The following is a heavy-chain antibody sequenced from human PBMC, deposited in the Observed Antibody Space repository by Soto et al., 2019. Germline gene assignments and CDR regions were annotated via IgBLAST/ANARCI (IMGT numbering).Heavy chain of an antibody. V-gene: IGHV1-69*13. CDR3: GKVGYCISTSCYKRADYYYYYGMDV. CDR1: GGTFSSYA. D-gene: IGHD2-2*02. Sequence: SVKVSCKVSGGTFSSYAISWVRQAPGQGLEWMGGIIPIFGTANYAQKFQGRVTITADESTSTAYMELSSLRSEDTAVYYCGKVGYCISTSCYKRADYYYYYGMDVWGQGTTVTVSS. CDR2: IIPIFGTA. J-gene: IGHJ6*02.